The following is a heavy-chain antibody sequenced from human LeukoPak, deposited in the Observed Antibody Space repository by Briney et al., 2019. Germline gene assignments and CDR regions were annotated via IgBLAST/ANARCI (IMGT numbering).Heavy chain of an antibody. Sequence: SETLSLTCTVSGGSISNSNYYWGWIRQPPGKGLEWVGNIYYSGSTYYNPSLRSRVTISVDTSKNQFSLKLSSVTAADTAVYYCARIPTNAVQAAHNGFDIWGQGTMLTVSS. CDR3: ARIPTNAVQAAHNGFDI. J-gene: IGHJ3*02. CDR1: GGSISNSNYY. CDR2: IYYSGST. V-gene: IGHV4-39*01. D-gene: IGHD2-15*01.